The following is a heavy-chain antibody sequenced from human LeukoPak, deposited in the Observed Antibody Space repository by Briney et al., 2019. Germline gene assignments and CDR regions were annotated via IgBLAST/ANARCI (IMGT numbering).Heavy chain of an antibody. Sequence: ASVKVSCKASGYTFTGYYMHWMRQAPGQGLEWMGWISAYNGNTNYAQKLQGRVTMTTDTSTSTAYMELRSLRSDDTAVYYCARGRIAARTEFVDYWGQGTLVTVSS. V-gene: IGHV1-18*04. J-gene: IGHJ4*02. D-gene: IGHD6-6*01. CDR1: GYTFTGYY. CDR2: ISAYNGNT. CDR3: ARGRIAARTEFVDY.